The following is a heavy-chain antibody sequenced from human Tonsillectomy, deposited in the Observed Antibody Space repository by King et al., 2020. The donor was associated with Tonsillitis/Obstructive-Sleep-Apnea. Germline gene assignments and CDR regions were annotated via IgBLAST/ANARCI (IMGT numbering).Heavy chain of an antibody. CDR2: IYPGDSDT. Sequence: QLVQSGAEVKKPGESLKISCKGSGYSFTSYWIGWVRQMPGKGLEWMGIIYPGDSDTRYSPSFQGQVTISADKSISTAYLQWSSLQASDTAMYYCARLNYYDSSGYYEDYWGQRTLVIVSS. J-gene: IGHJ4*02. V-gene: IGHV5-51*03. CDR1: GYSFTSYW. D-gene: IGHD3-22*01. CDR3: ARLNYYDSSGYYEDY.